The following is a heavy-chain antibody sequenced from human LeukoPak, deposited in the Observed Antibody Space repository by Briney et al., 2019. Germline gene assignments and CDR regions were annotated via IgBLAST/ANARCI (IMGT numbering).Heavy chain of an antibody. CDR2: ISYSGNT. D-gene: IGHD3-22*01. CDR1: GDSISSSSSY. Sequence: PSETLSLTCTVSGDSISSSSSYWGWIRQPPGKGLEWIGFISYSGNTNYNPSLKSRVTISLDTSKNQFSLKLISVTAADTAVYYCARGVGSGYTDYWGQGALVTVSS. CDR3: ARGVGSGYTDY. J-gene: IGHJ4*02. V-gene: IGHV4-61*05.